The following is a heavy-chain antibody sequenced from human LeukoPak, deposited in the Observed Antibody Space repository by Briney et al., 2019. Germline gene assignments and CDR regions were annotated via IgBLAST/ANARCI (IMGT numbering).Heavy chain of an antibody. CDR1: GFTFSSYG. CDR2: IWYDGSNK. V-gene: IGHV3-33*01. D-gene: IGHD2-2*01. CDR3: ARGSGGYCSSTSCYRYAFDI. Sequence: GGSLRLSCAASGFTFSSYGVHWVRQAPGKGLEWVAVIWYDGSNKYYADSVKGRFTISRDNSKNTLYLQMNSLRAEDTAVYYCARGSGGYCSSTSCYRYAFDIWGQGTMVSVSS. J-gene: IGHJ3*02.